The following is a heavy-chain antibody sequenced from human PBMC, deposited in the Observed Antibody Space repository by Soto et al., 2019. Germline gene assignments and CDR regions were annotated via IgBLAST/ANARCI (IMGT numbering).Heavy chain of an antibody. J-gene: IGHJ6*02. V-gene: IGHV1-58*01. Sequence: PSVKVSCKASGFTFTSSAVQWVRQARGQRLEWTGWIVVGSGNTNYAQKFQERVTITRDTSASTAYMELSSLRSEDTAVYYCARDWDYYGSGSYFDYYYYGMDVWGQGTTVTVSS. CDR2: IVVGSGNT. CDR1: GFTFTSSA. CDR3: ARDWDYYGSGSYFDYYYYGMDV. D-gene: IGHD3-10*01.